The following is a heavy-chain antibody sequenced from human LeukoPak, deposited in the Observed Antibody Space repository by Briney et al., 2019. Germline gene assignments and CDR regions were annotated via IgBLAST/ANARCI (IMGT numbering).Heavy chain of an antibody. CDR3: ARDAVTTFKVSYYYYMDV. V-gene: IGHV4-38-2*02. CDR1: GYSISSGYY. Sequence: SETLSLTCTVSGYSISSGYYWGWIRQPPGKGLEWIGSIYHSGSTYYNPSLKSRVTISVDTSKNQFSLKLSSVTAADTAVYYCARDAVTTFKVSYYYYMDVWGKGTTVTVSS. J-gene: IGHJ6*03. CDR2: IYHSGST. D-gene: IGHD4-17*01.